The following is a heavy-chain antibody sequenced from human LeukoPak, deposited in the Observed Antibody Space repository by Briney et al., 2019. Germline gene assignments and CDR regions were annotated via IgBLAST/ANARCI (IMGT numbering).Heavy chain of an antibody. Sequence: SETLSLTCTVSGGSISSYYWSWIRQPPGKGLEWIGRIYTSGSTNYNPSLKSRVTMSVDTSKNQFSLKLSSVTAADTAVYYCARVGARPPHYYYYGMDVWGQGTTVTVSS. D-gene: IGHD6-6*01. CDR1: GGSISSYY. CDR2: IYTSGST. J-gene: IGHJ6*02. CDR3: ARVGARPPHYYYYGMDV. V-gene: IGHV4-4*07.